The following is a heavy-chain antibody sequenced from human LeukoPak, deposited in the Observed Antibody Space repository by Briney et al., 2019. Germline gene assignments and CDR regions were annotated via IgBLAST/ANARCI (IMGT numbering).Heavy chain of an antibody. V-gene: IGHV1-2*02. Sequence: ASVKVSCKASGYTFTGYYMHWVRQAPGQGLEWMGWINPNSGGTNYAQKFQGRVTMTRDTSISTAYMELSRLRSDDTAVYYCARKTYSSPRHNWFDPWGQGTLVTVSS. J-gene: IGHJ5*02. D-gene: IGHD6-13*01. CDR2: INPNSGGT. CDR3: ARKTYSSPRHNWFDP. CDR1: GYTFTGYY.